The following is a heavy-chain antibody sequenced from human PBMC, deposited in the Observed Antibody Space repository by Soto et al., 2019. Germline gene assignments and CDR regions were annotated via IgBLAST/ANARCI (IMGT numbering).Heavy chain of an antibody. CDR3: ARGLTGTMMKISCFDP. V-gene: IGHV4-39*01. J-gene: IGHJ5*02. CDR1: GGSISGSSTYY. CDR2: IYYSGIT. Sequence: PSETLSLTCTVSGGSISGSSTYYWGWIRQSPGKGLEYIGIIYYSGITYYNPSLKSRVTISVDTSKNQFSLKLSSVTAADTAVYYCARGLTGTMMKISCFDPWGQGTLVTVSS. D-gene: IGHD1-7*01.